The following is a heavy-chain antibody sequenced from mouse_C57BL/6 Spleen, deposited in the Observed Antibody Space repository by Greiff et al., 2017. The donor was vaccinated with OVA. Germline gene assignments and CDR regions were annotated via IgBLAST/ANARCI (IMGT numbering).Heavy chain of an antibody. CDR2: INPNNGGT. J-gene: IGHJ2*01. Sequence: VQLQQSGPELVKPGASVKISCKASGYTFTDYYMNWVKQSHGKSLEWIGDINPNNGGTSYNQKFKGKATLTVDKSSSTAYMELRSLTSEDSAVYYCARYYSNYPYFDYWGQGTTLTVSS. CDR3: ARYYSNYPYFDY. V-gene: IGHV1-26*01. D-gene: IGHD2-5*01. CDR1: GYTFTDYY.